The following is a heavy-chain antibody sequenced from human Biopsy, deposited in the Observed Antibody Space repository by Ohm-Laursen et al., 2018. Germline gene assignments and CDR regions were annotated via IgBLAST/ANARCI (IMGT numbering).Heavy chain of an antibody. J-gene: IGHJ4*02. D-gene: IGHD2-15*01. Sequence: SVKVSCKSSGYNFDIYPLFWVRPAPGQGFGWMGGISPLFETTDSAQKFQGRVTITADRSTTTAYIELSGLTSEDRAIYYCAKAGQTSGEYVVPRHFDSWGQGTRVTVSS. CDR1: GYNFDIYP. CDR2: ISPLFETT. V-gene: IGHV1-69*06. CDR3: AKAGQTSGEYVVPRHFDS.